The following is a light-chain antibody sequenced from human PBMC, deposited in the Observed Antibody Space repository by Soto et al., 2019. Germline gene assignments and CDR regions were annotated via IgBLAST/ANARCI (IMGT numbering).Light chain of an antibody. CDR3: HQYNNWLALT. CDR2: DAS. CDR1: QDVSSN. J-gene: IGKJ4*01. V-gene: IGKV3-15*01. Sequence: EMVVTPSPATLSVSPGERATLYCRASQDVSSNLAWYQQKPGQAPRLLIYDASTRATGIPVRFRGSGSGTEFTLTISSLQSEDSAVYYCHQYNNWLALTFGGGTKVDIK.